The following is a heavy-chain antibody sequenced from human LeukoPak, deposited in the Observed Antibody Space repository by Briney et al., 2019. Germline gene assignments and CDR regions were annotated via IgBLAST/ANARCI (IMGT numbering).Heavy chain of an antibody. CDR2: INSRGSTI. Sequence: GGALRLSCAASGFTFSSYEMNWVRPAPGKGLEWVSYINSRGSTIYYADSVKGRLTISRDNAKNSLYLQINNLSAEDTAVYYCARCGNDVRSGLRYYYYGMDVWGQGTTVTVSS. J-gene: IGHJ6*02. D-gene: IGHD1-1*01. CDR1: GFTFSSYE. V-gene: IGHV3-48*03. CDR3: ARCGNDVRSGLRYYYYGMDV.